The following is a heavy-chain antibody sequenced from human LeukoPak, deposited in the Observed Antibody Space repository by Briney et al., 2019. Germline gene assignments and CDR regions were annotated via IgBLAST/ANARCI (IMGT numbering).Heavy chain of an antibody. V-gene: IGHV3-7*01. J-gene: IGHJ4*02. CDR1: GFTFSSYW. D-gene: IGHD6-13*01. CDR2: IKEDGSEK. Sequence: PGGSLRLSCAASGFTFSSYWMSWVRQAPGKGLEWVANIKEDGSEKYYVDSVKGRFTISRDNAENSVFLQMNSLRADDTAVYYCARRGIADYYFDYWGQGTLVTVSS. CDR3: ARRGIADYYFDY.